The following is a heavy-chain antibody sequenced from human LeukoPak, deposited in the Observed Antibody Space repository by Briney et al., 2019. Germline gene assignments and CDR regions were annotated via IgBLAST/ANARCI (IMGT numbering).Heavy chain of an antibody. CDR1: GYTFNGYD. V-gene: IGHV1-8*01. CDR2: MNPNSGNT. Sequence: GASVKVSCKASGYTFNGYDLNWVRQATGQELEWMGWMNPNSGNTGYAQKFQDRVTMTRDTSINTAYMGLSSLTSEDTAVYYCARVEFNGGYSHVYWGQGTLVTVSS. D-gene: IGHD5-12*01. J-gene: IGHJ4*02. CDR3: ARVEFNGGYSHVY.